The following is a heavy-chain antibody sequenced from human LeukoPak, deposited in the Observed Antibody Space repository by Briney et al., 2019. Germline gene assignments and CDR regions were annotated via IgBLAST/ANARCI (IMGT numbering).Heavy chain of an antibody. Sequence: SETLSLTCTVSGVSIRSGSYYWSWIRQPAGKGLEWIGRIYTSGTTNYNPSLKSRVTISVGTSKSQFPLKLSSVTAADTAVYYCAREVSDYDILTGWIDYWGQGALVSVSS. CDR1: GVSIRSGSYY. J-gene: IGHJ4*02. CDR2: IYTSGTT. V-gene: IGHV4-61*02. CDR3: AREVSDYDILTGWIDY. D-gene: IGHD3-9*01.